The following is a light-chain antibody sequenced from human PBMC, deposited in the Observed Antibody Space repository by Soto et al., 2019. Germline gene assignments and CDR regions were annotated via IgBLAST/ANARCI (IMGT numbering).Light chain of an antibody. CDR1: ESISRH. V-gene: IGKV1-39*01. CDR3: QQTYSTLSIT. Sequence: DIQMTQSPSSLSASVGDRVTITCRASESISRHLNWYQQKPGKAPKILIYAASSLQNGVPSRFXGSGSGTDFTLTITNLQPEDFATYYCQQTYSTLSITCGQGTRLDI. CDR2: AAS. J-gene: IGKJ5*01.